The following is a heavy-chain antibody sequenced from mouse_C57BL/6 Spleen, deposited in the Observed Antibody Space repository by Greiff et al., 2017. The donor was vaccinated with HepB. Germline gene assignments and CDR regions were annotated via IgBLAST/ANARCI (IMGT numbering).Heavy chain of an antibody. J-gene: IGHJ3*01. V-gene: IGHV1-82*01. CDR3: ARESPRGFAY. CDR2: IYPGDGDT. Sequence: QVQLQQSGPELVKPGASVKISCKASGYAFSSSWMNWVKQRPGKGLEWIGRIYPGDGDTNYNGKFKGKATLTADKSSSTAYMQLSSLTSEDSAVYFCARESPRGFAYWGQGTLVTVSA. CDR1: GYAFSSSW.